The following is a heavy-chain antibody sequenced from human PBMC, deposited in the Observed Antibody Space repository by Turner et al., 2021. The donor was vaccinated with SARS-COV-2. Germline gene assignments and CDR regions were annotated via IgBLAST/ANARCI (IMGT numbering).Heavy chain of an antibody. V-gene: IGHV1-18*01. Sequence: QVQLVQSGAEVRKPGASVTVSCKASGYTFTSYGISWVRQAPGQGLEWMGWIRAYNGNTNYAQKLQGRVTMTTDTSTSTAYMELRSLRSDDTAVYYCARVGNGMATHNLFFDYWGQGTLVTVSS. CDR1: GYTFTSYG. J-gene: IGHJ4*02. CDR2: IRAYNGNT. CDR3: ARVGNGMATHNLFFDY. D-gene: IGHD5-12*01.